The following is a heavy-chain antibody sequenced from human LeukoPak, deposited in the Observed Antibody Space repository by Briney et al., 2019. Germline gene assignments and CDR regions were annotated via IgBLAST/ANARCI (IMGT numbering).Heavy chain of an antibody. D-gene: IGHD4-17*01. CDR3: TRARGLYDDYEGWWFDP. Sequence: PGGSLRLSCAASGFTFSSYWMHWVRQAPGKGLVWVSRINSDGSSTSSADSVKGRFTISRDNAKNTLSLQMNSLRAEGTAVYYCTRARGLYDDYEGWWFDPWGQGTLVTVSS. V-gene: IGHV3-74*01. J-gene: IGHJ5*02. CDR2: INSDGSST. CDR1: GFTFSSYW.